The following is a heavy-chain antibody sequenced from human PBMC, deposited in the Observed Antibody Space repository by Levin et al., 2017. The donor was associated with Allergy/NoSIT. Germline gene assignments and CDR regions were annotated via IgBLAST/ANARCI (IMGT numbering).Heavy chain of an antibody. V-gene: IGHV3-23*01. CDR2: ISGSGGST. CDR3: AKLPVAGTQAGWFHYYYGMDV. D-gene: IGHD6-19*01. J-gene: IGHJ6*02. Sequence: GESLKISCAASGFTFSSYAMSWVRQAPGKGLEWVSAISGSGGSTYYADSVKGRFTISRDNSKNTLYLQMNSLRAEDTAVYYCAKLPVAGTQAGWFHYYYGMDVWGQGTTVTVSS. CDR1: GFTFSSYA.